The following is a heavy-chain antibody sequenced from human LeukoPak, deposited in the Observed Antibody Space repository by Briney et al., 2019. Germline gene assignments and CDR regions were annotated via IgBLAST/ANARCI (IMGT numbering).Heavy chain of an antibody. CDR3: ARSSADYDFWSGYPLLFDY. Sequence: SETLSLTCTVSGGSISSSSYYWSWIRQPPGKGLEWIGYIYYSGSTYYNPSLKSRVTISVDTSKNQFSLKLSSVTAADTAVYYCARSSADYDFWSGYPLLFDYWGQGTLVTVSS. V-gene: IGHV4-30-4*08. CDR1: GGSISSSSYY. J-gene: IGHJ4*02. D-gene: IGHD3-3*01. CDR2: IYYSGST.